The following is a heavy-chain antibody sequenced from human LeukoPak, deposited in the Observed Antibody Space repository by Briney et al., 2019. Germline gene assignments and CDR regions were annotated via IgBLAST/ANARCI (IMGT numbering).Heavy chain of an antibody. V-gene: IGHV3-33*01. CDR1: GFTFSSYG. CDR3: ARVEGYCSSTNCPDYYYYGMDV. Sequence: GGSLRLSCAASGFTFSSYGMHWVRQAPGKGLEWVAVIWYDGSNKYYADSVKGRFTISRDNSKNTLYLQMNSLRAEDTAVYYCARVEGYCSSTNCPDYYYYGMDVWGQGTTVTVSS. J-gene: IGHJ6*02. CDR2: IWYDGSNK. D-gene: IGHD2-2*01.